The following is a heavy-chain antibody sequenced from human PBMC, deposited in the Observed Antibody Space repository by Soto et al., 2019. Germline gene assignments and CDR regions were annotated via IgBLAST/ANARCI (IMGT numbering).Heavy chain of an antibody. CDR2: IYPGDSDT. J-gene: IGHJ6*02. Sequence: PGESLKISCKGSGYSFTSYWIGWVRQMPGKGLEWMGIIYPGDSDTRCSPSFQGQVTISAGKSISTAYLQWSSLKASDTAMYYCARLVTTVTKYYYGMDVWGQGTTVTVSS. CDR3: ARLVTTVTKYYYGMDV. CDR1: GYSFTSYW. V-gene: IGHV5-51*01. D-gene: IGHD4-17*01.